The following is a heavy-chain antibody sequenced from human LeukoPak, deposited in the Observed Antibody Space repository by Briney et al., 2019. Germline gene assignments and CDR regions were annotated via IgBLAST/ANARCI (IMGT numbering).Heavy chain of an antibody. CDR2: IKSKTDGGTT. CDR3: TTRKYDILTGDVDY. V-gene: IGHV3-15*01. D-gene: IGHD3-9*01. J-gene: IGHJ4*02. CDR1: GFRFGSDW. Sequence: GGSLRLSCAASGFRFGSDWMSWVRQAPGKGLEWVGRIKSKTDGGTTDYAAPVKGRFTISSDDSKNTLYLQMNSLKTEDTAVYYCTTRKYDILTGDVDYWGQGTLVTVSS.